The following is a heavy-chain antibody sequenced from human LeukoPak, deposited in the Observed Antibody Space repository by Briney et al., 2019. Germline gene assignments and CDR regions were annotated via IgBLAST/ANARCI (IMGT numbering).Heavy chain of an antibody. J-gene: IGHJ4*02. CDR2: INPSGGST. CDR1: GYTFTSYY. CDR3: ARDQGYYDSSGYYLGGDHDY. V-gene: IGHV1-46*03. D-gene: IGHD3-22*01. Sequence: ASVKVSCKASGYTFTSYYMHWERQATGQGLEWMGIINPSGGSTSYAQKFQGRVTMTRDKSTSTVYMELSSLRSEDTAVYYCARDQGYYDSSGYYLGGDHDYWGQGTLVTVSS.